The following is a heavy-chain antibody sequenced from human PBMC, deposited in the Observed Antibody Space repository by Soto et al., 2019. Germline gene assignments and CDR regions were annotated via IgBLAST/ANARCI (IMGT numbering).Heavy chain of an antibody. CDR3: AIDSLRRMDV. CDR1: GYTFTSYD. J-gene: IGHJ6*02. CDR2: MNPNSGNT. Sequence: QVKLVQSGAEVKKPGASVKVSCKASGYTFTSYDINWLRQAPGQGLEWMGWMNPNSGNTGYAQKFQGRVTMTRNSTISRAYRELSRLRSEDAAVYYSAIDSLRRMDVWGQGTTVTVSS. V-gene: IGHV1-8*01.